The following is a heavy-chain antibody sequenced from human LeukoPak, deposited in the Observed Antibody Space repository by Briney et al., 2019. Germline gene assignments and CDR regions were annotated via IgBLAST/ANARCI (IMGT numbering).Heavy chain of an antibody. V-gene: IGHV3-23*01. D-gene: IGHD3-22*01. CDR2: SGNAGDT. J-gene: IGHJ4*02. CDR3: AKKTPGNYPYDY. Sequence: PGGSLRLSCAASGFTFDVSAMNWVRQAPGKGLERVSASGNAGDTYYADSVKGRFTISRDNSKKMLFLQMTSLRAEDTAVYYCAKKTPGNYPYDYWGQGTLVTVSP. CDR1: GFTFDVSA.